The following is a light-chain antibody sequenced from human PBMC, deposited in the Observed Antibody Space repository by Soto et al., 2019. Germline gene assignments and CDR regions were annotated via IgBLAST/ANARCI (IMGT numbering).Light chain of an antibody. Sequence: QSVLTQPPSASGTPGQTVTLSCSGSSSNIGTNAVNWYQHFPGTAPKLLIYSNGQRPSGVPDRFSGSKSGTSASLAISGLQSDDEADYYCATWDDSLSGRVFGGGTKVTVL. V-gene: IGLV1-44*01. CDR3: ATWDDSLSGRV. CDR2: SNG. CDR1: SSNIGTNA. J-gene: IGLJ2*01.